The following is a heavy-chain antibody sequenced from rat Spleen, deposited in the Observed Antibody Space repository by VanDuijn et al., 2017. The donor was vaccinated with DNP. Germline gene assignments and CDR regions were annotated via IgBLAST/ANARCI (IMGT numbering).Heavy chain of an antibody. CDR1: GFTFSNYD. V-gene: IGHV5-25*01. Sequence: EVQLVESGGGLVQPGRSLKLSCAASGFTFSNYDMAWVRQAPTKGLEWVASISPSGGSTYYRDSVKGRFTVSRDNAKSSLYLQMDSLRSEDTATYYCARHKTSFDYWGQGVMVTVSS. CDR2: ISPSGGST. J-gene: IGHJ2*01. CDR3: ARHKTSFDY.